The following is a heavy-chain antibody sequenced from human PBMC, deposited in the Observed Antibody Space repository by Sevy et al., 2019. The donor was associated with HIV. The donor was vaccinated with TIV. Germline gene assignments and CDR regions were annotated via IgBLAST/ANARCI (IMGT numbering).Heavy chain of an antibody. CDR2: IWYDGSNK. J-gene: IGHJ6*02. CDR1: GFTFNNYG. D-gene: IGHD4-4*01. V-gene: IGHV3-33*01. Sequence: GGSLRLSCAASGFTFNNYGMHWVRQAPGKGLEWVAVIWYDGSNKYYADSVKGRFTISRENSKNTVDLQMNSLRVEDTAVYYCARDVDSNYDGIDAWGQGTTVTVSS. CDR3: ARDVDSNYDGIDA.